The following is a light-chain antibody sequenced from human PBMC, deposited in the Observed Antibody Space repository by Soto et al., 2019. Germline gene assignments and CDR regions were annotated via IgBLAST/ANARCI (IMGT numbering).Light chain of an antibody. V-gene: IGKV3-15*01. CDR1: LTMNNN. CDR3: QQYNERPPCT. CDR2: GAS. J-gene: IGKJ1*01. Sequence: EIVMTQSPATLSVSPGESVTLSCRASLTMNNNIAWYQHKPGQAPRLLIFGASSRATGVPGRFSGSGFGTEFTLCISSLQAEDFAVYYCQQYNERPPCTFGHGTTLEMK.